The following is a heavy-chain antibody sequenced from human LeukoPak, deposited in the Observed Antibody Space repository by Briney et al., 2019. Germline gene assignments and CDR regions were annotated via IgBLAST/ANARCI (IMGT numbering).Heavy chain of an antibody. V-gene: IGHV3-30*02. CDR2: IRYDGSNK. D-gene: IGHD3-10*01. CDR3: AKAVTWFGESNTDY. J-gene: IGHJ4*02. CDR1: GFTFSSYG. Sequence: PGGSLRLSCAASGFTFSSYGMHWVRQAPGKGLEWVAFIRYDGSNKYYADSVKGRFTISRDNSKNTLYLQMNSLRAEDTAVYYCAKAVTWFGESNTDYWGQGTLVTVSS.